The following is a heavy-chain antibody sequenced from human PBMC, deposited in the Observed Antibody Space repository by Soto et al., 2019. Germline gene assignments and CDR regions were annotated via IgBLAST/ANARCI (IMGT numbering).Heavy chain of an antibody. J-gene: IGHJ4*02. V-gene: IGHV4-34*01. CDR1: GESFSGYY. CDR2: IDHSGTT. CDR3: TRGRPPRY. Sequence: PSETLSLTCAVYGESFSGYYWSWIRQPPGKGLEWIGDIDHSGTTHYNPSLKNRVTILIDTSKKHFSLNLTSVTAADTAAYFCTRGRPPRYWGQGTLVTSPQ.